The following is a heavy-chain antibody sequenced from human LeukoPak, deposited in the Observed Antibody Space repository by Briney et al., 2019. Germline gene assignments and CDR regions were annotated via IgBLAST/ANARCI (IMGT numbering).Heavy chain of an antibody. CDR1: GLTFSNYG. CDR2: MTGSGDTT. D-gene: IGHD3-22*01. J-gene: IGHJ4*02. V-gene: IGHV3-23*01. Sequence: PGGSLRLSCAASGLTFSNYGMSWVRQAPGKGLEWVSAMTGSGDTTYYADSVKGRFTISRDNSKNTLYLQMNSLRAEDTAVYYCAKDYYDSSGYPTPFDYWGQGTLVTVSS. CDR3: AKDYYDSSGYPTPFDY.